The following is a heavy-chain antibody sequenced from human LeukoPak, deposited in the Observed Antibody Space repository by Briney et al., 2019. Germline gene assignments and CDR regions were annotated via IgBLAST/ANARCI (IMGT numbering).Heavy chain of an antibody. Sequence: GGSLRLSCTASGFTFSDYWMTWVRQAPGKGPEWVANIKQDGSQRYYVDSVRGRFTISRDNAKKLLYLQMNSLRAEDTAVYYCARDLPVAGAFHNFDYWGQGTLVTVSS. CDR2: IKQDGSQR. J-gene: IGHJ4*02. CDR1: GFTFSDYW. D-gene: IGHD6-19*01. CDR3: ARDLPVAGAFHNFDY. V-gene: IGHV3-7*01.